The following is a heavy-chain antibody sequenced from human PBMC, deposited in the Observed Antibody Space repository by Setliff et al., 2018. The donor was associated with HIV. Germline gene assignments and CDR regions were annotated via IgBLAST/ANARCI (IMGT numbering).Heavy chain of an antibody. CDR1: GYTFTSYD. V-gene: IGHV1-8*03. CDR3: ATPMFPNYHDNSVLID. Sequence: ASVKVSCKTSGYTFTSYDVHWVRQATGQGLEWMGYLNPKSGDTGPAQRFQDRLTITADTSVSTAYLELGSLRSDDTAVYYCATPMFPNYHDNSVLIDWGQGTPVTV. J-gene: IGHJ1*01. D-gene: IGHD3-22*01. CDR2: LNPKSGDT.